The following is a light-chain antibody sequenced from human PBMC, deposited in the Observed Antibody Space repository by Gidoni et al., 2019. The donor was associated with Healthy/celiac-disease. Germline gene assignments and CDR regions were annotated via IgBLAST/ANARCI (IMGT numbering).Light chain of an antibody. J-gene: IGKJ1*01. V-gene: IGKV1-39*01. CDR2: SAS. CDR3: QQSYSTPRT. Sequence: DIQMTQSPSSLSASVGDRVTITCRASQTISSYLNWYQQKPGKAPKLLIYSASSLQSGVPSRLSGSGSGTDFTLTISSLQPEDFATYYCQQSYSTPRTFGQGTKVEV. CDR1: QTISSY.